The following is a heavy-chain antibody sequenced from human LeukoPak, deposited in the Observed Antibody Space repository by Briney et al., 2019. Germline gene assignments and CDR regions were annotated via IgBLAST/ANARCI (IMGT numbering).Heavy chain of an antibody. CDR3: ARDPAAGIDY. Sequence: GGSLRLSCVVSGISLSNYAMSWVRQAPGKGLEWVSSISSSSYIYYADSVKGRFTISRDNAKNSLYLQMNSLRAEDTAVYYCARDPAAGIDYWGQGTLVTVSS. V-gene: IGHV3-21*01. J-gene: IGHJ4*02. CDR2: ISSSSYI. CDR1: GISLSNYA. D-gene: IGHD6-13*01.